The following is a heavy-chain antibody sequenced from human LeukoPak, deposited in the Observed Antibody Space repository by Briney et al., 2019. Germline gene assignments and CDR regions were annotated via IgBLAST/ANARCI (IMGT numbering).Heavy chain of an antibody. J-gene: IGHJ3*02. D-gene: IGHD3-3*01. CDR3: ASPGDIITIFGYPNAFGI. CDR1: GFIFSNYG. V-gene: IGHV3-30*03. CDR2: ILNDGSNQ. Sequence: PGGSLRLSCATSGFIFSNYGMHWVRQAPGKGLEWVAIILNDGSNQYYADSVRGRFTISRDNSKNTLYLQMNSLRVEDTALYYCASPGDIITIFGYPNAFGIWGRGTMVTVSS.